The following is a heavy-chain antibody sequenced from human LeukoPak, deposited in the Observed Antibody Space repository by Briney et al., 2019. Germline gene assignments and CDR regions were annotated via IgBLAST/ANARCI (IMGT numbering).Heavy chain of an antibody. CDR3: ARGRITDTCYYDSLFAFDM. J-gene: IGHJ3*02. D-gene: IGHD3-22*01. CDR2: ISAYNGNT. Sequence: GASVTVSFNASGYTFTSYGISWVRLAPGQGHERMGWISAYNGNTNYAQKLQGRVTMTTDTSTSTAYMELRSLKSDDTAVYYYARGRITDTCYYDSLFAFDMWGQGTMVTVSS. CDR1: GYTFTSYG. V-gene: IGHV1-18*01.